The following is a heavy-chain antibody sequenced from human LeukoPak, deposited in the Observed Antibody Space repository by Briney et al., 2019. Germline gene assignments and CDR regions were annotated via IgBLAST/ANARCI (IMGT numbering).Heavy chain of an antibody. V-gene: IGHV4-31*03. CDR2: IYYSGST. CDR1: GGSISSGGYY. J-gene: IGHJ5*02. D-gene: IGHD1-26*01. CDR3: ARDRGSYYKDWFDP. Sequence: SETLSLTCTVSGGSISSGGYYWSWIRQHPGKGLEWIGYIYYSGSTYYNPSLKSRVTISVDTSKNQFSLKLSSVTAADTAVYYCARDRGSYYKDWFDPWGQGTLVTVSS.